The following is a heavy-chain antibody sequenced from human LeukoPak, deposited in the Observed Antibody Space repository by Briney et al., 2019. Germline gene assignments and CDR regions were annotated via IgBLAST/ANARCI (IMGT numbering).Heavy chain of an antibody. CDR3: ARGYQDYYYYYGMDV. CDR2: ISYDGSNK. CDR1: GFTFSSYA. Sequence: GRSLRLSCAASGFTFSSYAMHWVRQAPGKGLEWVAVISYDGSNKYYADSVKGRFTISRDNSKNTLYPQMNSLRAEDTAVYYCARGYQDYYYYYGMDVWGKGTTVTVSS. D-gene: IGHD2-2*01. V-gene: IGHV3-30*04. J-gene: IGHJ6*04.